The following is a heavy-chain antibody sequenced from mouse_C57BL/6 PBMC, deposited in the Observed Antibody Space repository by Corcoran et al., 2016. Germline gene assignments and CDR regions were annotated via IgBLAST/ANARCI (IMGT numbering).Heavy chain of an antibody. D-gene: IGHD1-1*01. CDR2: INPNNGGT. J-gene: IGHJ1*03. CDR3: ARWGTTVAYWYFDV. Sequence: EVQLQQSGPELVKPGASVKIPCKASGYTFTDYNMDWVKQSHGKSLEWIGDINPNNGGTIYNQKFKGKATLTVDKSSRTAYMELRSLTSEDTAVYYCARWGTTVAYWYFDVGGTGTTVTVSS. CDR1: GYTFTDYN. V-gene: IGHV1-18*01.